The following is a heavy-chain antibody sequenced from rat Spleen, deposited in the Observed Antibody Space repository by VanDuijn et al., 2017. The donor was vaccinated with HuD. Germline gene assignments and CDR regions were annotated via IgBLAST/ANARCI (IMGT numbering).Heavy chain of an antibody. Sequence: EVQLVESGGGLVQPGRSLKLSCATSGFTFSNYDMAWVRQAPTKGLEWVASISTGGGNTYYRDSVKGRFTISRDNAKSTLYLQMDSLRSEDTATYYCATVGTVDYWFFDFWGPGTMVTVSS. J-gene: IGHJ1*01. CDR3: ATVGTVDYWFFDF. D-gene: IGHD1-1*01. CDR2: ISTGGGNT. V-gene: IGHV5S23*01. CDR1: GFTFSNYD.